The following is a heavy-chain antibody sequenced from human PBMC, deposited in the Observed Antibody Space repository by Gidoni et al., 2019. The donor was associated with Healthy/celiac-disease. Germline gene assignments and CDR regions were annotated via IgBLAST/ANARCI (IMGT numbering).Heavy chain of an antibody. J-gene: IGHJ4*02. CDR1: GFALRTSGVG. CDR3: AHRRGGIAVAGPPTIGPFDY. Sequence: QITLKESGPTLVKPTQTLTLTCTFSGFALRTSGVGVGGIRQPPGRALEWLALIYWNDDKRYNPSLKRRLTITKHTSKHQVVLTMTNMDPVDTATYYGAHRRGGIAVAGPPTIGPFDYWGQGTLVTVSS. D-gene: IGHD6-19*01. V-gene: IGHV2-5*01. CDR2: IYWNDDK.